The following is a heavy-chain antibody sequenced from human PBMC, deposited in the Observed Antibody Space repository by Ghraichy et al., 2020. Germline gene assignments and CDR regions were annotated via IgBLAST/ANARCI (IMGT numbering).Heavy chain of an antibody. Sequence: SLRLSCAASGFTFSSYEMNWVRQAPGKGLEWVSYISNSGSKIYYADSVKGRFTISRDNAKKALYLQMNSLRAEDTAVYYCARSMYSSSWYPQNGYWGQGTLVTVSS. CDR3: ARSMYSSSWYPQNGY. CDR2: ISNSGSKI. J-gene: IGHJ4*02. V-gene: IGHV3-48*03. D-gene: IGHD6-13*01. CDR1: GFTFSSYE.